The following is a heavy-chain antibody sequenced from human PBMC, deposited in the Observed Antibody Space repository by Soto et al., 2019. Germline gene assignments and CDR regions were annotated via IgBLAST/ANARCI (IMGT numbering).Heavy chain of an antibody. CDR3: ARSTTYNWNYLPTTTLDY. V-gene: IGHV1-69*01. CDR1: GGTFSSYA. J-gene: IGHJ4*02. D-gene: IGHD1-7*01. Sequence: QVQLVQSGAEVKKPGSSVKVSCKASGGTFSSYAISWVRQAPGQGLEWMGGIIPIFGTANYAQKFQGRVTITADEYTSTAYMELSSLRSEDTAVYYCARSTTYNWNYLPTTTLDYWGQGTLVTVSS. CDR2: IIPIFGTA.